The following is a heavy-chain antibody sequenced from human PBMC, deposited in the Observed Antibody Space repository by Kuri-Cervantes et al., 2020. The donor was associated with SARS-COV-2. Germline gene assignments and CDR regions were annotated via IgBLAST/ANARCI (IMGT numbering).Heavy chain of an antibody. Sequence: SVKVSCKASGGTFSSYAISWVRQAPGQGLEWMGGIIPIFGTANYAQKFQGRVTITADESTSTAYMELSSLRSEDTAVYYCARDRVVPGDYYYYGMDVWGQGTTVTLSS. V-gene: IGHV1-69*13. J-gene: IGHJ6*02. CDR3: ARDRVVPGDYYYYGMDV. D-gene: IGHD2-15*01. CDR1: GGTFSSYA. CDR2: IIPIFGTA.